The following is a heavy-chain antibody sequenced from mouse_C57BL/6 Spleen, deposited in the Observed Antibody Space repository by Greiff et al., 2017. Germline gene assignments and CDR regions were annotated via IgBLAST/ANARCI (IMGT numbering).Heavy chain of an antibody. D-gene: IGHD1-1*01. CDR3: GRYYGSSYHFDV. CDR1: GYTFTDYY. CDR2: INPNNGGT. Sequence: EVQLQQSGPELVKPGASVKISCKASGYTFTDYYMNWVKQSHGKSLEWIGDINPNNGGTSYNQKFKGKATLTVDKSSSTAYMELRSLTSEDSAVYYCGRYYGSSYHFDVWGTGTTVTVSS. J-gene: IGHJ1*03. V-gene: IGHV1-26*01.